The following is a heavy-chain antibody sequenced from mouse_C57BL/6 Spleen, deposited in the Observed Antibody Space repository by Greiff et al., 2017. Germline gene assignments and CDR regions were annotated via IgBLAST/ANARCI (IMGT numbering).Heavy chain of an antibody. D-gene: IGHD2-3*01. V-gene: IGHV1-26*01. CDR1: GYTFTDYY. Sequence: EVQLQQSGPELVKPGASVKISCKASGYTFTDYYMNWVKQSHGKSLEWIGDINPNNGGTSYNQKFKGKATLTVDKSSSTAYMELRSLTSEDSAVYYCAEGWLSSYAMDYWGQGTSVTVSS. J-gene: IGHJ4*01. CDR3: AEGWLSSYAMDY. CDR2: INPNNGGT.